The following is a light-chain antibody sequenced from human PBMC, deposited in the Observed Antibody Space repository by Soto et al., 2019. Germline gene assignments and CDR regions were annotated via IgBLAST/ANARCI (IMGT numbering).Light chain of an antibody. CDR1: QTLNNY. Sequence: DIRVTQSAASVSSSNGDRATITCRASQTLNNYLTWFQQKPGKAPKVLIYAASILQSGVPSRLSGSGSGAAFTLTISSLQPEDFATDYCQHSFSTLLTFGGGTKVDI. CDR3: QHSFSTLLT. V-gene: IGKV1-39*01. CDR2: AAS. J-gene: IGKJ4*01.